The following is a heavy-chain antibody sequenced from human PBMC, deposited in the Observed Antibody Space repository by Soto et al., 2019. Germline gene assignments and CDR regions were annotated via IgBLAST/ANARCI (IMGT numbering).Heavy chain of an antibody. CDR3: ARDGNYYDSSGYNY. CDR2: ISYDGSNK. D-gene: IGHD3-22*01. Sequence: GGSLRLSCAASGFTFSSYAMHWVRQAPGKGLEWVAVISYDGSNKYYADSVKGRFTISRDNSKNTLYLQMNSLRAEDTAVYYCARDGNYYDSSGYNYWGQGTLVTVSS. CDR1: GFTFSSYA. V-gene: IGHV3-30-3*01. J-gene: IGHJ4*02.